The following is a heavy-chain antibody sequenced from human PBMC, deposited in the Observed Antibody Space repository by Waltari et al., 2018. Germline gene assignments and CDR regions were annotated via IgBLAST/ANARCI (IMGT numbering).Heavy chain of an antibody. CDR2: SIPSVGTA. J-gene: IGHJ4*02. Sequence: QVQLVQSGAEVKKPGSSVKVSCKASGGTFSSYAISWVRQAPGQGLEWMGRSIPSVGTANYAQKFQGRVTITADKSTSTAYMELSSLRSEDTAVYYCARAATIDRPEDYWGQGTLVTVSS. CDR1: GGTFSSYA. V-gene: IGHV1-69*08. CDR3: ARAATIDRPEDY. D-gene: IGHD1-26*01.